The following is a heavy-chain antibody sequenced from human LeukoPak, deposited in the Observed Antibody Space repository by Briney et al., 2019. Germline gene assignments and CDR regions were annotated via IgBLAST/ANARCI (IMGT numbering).Heavy chain of an antibody. J-gene: IGHJ6*02. CDR1: GGTFSSSA. CDR2: IIPVLNIT. Sequence: SVTVSCKTSGGTFSSSAITWVRQAPGHGLEWMGRIIPVLNITTYAQKFQGSVPITADTSTSTVYMELSSLRSEETAVYYCARDQGLTAPPPYGLDVWAQGTTVIVSS. CDR3: ARDQGLTAPPPYGLDV. V-gene: IGHV1-69*04. D-gene: IGHD5-18*01.